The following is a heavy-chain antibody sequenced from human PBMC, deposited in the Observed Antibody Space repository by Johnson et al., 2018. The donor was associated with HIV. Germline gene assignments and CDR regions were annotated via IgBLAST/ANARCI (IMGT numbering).Heavy chain of an antibody. V-gene: IGHV3-30-3*01. Sequence: VQLVESGGGVVQPGGSLRLSCAASGFTVSSNYMSWVRQAPGKGLEWVAAISYDGSNKYYADSVKGRFTISRDNAKNSLYLQMNTLRNEDTALYYCARASGYSSGGETSRVDGFDIWGQGTLVIVSS. CDR3: ARASGYSSGGETSRVDGFDI. CDR1: GFTVSSNY. D-gene: IGHD6-19*01. J-gene: IGHJ3*02. CDR2: ISYDGSNK.